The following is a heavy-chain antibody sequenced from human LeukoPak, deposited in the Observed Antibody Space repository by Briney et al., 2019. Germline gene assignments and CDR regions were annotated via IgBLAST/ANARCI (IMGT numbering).Heavy chain of an antibody. Sequence: ASVKVSCKASGYTLTSNYIHWVRQAPGQGLEWMGIINPSGGSTTYAQKFQGRVTMTRDTSTSTVCMELTSLRSEDTAVYYCAEGRSDFFAYYYYLDVWGKGTTVTVSS. CDR2: INPSGGST. CDR3: AEGRSDFFAYYYYLDV. J-gene: IGHJ6*03. V-gene: IGHV1-46*03. D-gene: IGHD2-21*02. CDR1: GYTLTSNY.